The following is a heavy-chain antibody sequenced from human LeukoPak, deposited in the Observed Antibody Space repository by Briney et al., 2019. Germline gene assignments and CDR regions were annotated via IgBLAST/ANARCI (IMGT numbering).Heavy chain of an antibody. CDR2: IKQDGSEK. CDR3: ARDLIAVAGTFSVDYFDY. CDR1: GFTFSSYG. V-gene: IGHV3-7*01. Sequence: GSLRLSCAASGFTFSSYGMHWVRQAPGKGLEWVANIKQDGSEKYYVDSVKGRFTISRDNAKNSLYLQMNSLRAEDTAVYYCARDLIAVAGTFSVDYFDYWGQGTLVTVSS. D-gene: IGHD6-19*01. J-gene: IGHJ4*02.